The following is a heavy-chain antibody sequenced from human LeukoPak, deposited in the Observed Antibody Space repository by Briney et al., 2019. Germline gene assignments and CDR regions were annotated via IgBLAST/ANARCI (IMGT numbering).Heavy chain of an antibody. V-gene: IGHV4-34*01. CDR2: ISHSGST. CDR3: AAQYSGYVRLDY. D-gene: IGHD5-12*01. CDR1: GGSFSGYY. J-gene: IGHJ4*02. Sequence: SETLSLTCAVYGGSFSGYYWSWIRQPPGKALEWIGEISHSGSTNYNPSLKSRVPISVDTSKNQLSPKLSSVTAADTAVYYCAAQYSGYVRLDYWGQGTLVTVST.